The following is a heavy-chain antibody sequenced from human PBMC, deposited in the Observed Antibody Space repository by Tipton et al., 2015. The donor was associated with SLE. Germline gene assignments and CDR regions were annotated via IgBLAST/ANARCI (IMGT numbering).Heavy chain of an antibody. CDR3: AREEHCSGTSCPGVGWFDP. Sequence: SLRLSCAASGFTSDDYGMNWVRQAPGKGLEWVSGINWNGGSTGYADSVKGRFTISRDNSKNTLYLQMNSLRAEDTAVYYSAREEHCSGTSCPGVGWFDPWGQGTLVTVSS. J-gene: IGHJ5*02. V-gene: IGHV3-20*04. D-gene: IGHD2-2*01. CDR1: GFTSDDYG. CDR2: INWNGGST.